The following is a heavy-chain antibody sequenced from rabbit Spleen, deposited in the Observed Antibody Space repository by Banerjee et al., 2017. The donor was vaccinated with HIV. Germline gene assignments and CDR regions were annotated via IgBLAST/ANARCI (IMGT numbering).Heavy chain of an antibody. CDR3: ARDVDGVTGWNFGW. CDR1: GFSFSNKAV. V-gene: IGHV1S45*01. Sequence: QEQLVESGGGLVKPEGSLTLSCTASGFSFSNKAVMCWVRQAPGKGLEWIACIYAGSSKAVDASWEKGRFTFSKTSSTTVTLQMTMLTVADTAYFFGARDVDGVTGWNFGWWGQGTLVTVS. D-gene: IGHD4-1*01. CDR2: IYAGSSKA. J-gene: IGHJ3*01.